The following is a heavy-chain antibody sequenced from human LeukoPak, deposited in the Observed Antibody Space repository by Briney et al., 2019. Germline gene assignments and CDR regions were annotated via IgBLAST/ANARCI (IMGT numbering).Heavy chain of an antibody. D-gene: IGHD6-19*01. Sequence: SETLSLTCTVSGGSISNFYWSWTRQSPGKGLEWIGYIHYRGSTNYNPSLKSRVTISVATSKSQFSLKLRSVTAADTAIYYCARARDITVAGTWGDNWFDPWGQGTLVTVSS. CDR1: GGSISNFY. CDR2: IHYRGST. J-gene: IGHJ5*02. CDR3: ARARDITVAGTWGDNWFDP. V-gene: IGHV4-59*01.